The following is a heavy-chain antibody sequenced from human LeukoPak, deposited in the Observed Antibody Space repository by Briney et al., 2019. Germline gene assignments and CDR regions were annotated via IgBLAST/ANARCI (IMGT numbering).Heavy chain of an antibody. CDR1: GSTFSSYW. V-gene: IGHV3-7*01. CDR3: AREPVPTRSSGWLDY. J-gene: IGHJ4*02. CDR2: IKQDGSEK. D-gene: IGHD6-19*01. Sequence: PGGSLRLSCAASGSTFSSYWMSWVRQAPGKGLEWVANIKQDGSEKYYVDSVKGRFTISRDNAKNSLYLQMNSLRAEDTAVYYCAREPVPTRSSGWLDYWGQGTLVTVSS.